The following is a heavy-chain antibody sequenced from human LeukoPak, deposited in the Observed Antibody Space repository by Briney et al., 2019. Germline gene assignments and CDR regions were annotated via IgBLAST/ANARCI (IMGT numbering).Heavy chain of an antibody. CDR2: INPNSGGT. CDR3: ARSRIWAVAGTGSY. CDR1: GYTFTGYY. J-gene: IGHJ4*02. V-gene: IGHV1-2*02. D-gene: IGHD6-19*01. Sequence: VASVKVSCKASGYTFTGYYMHWVRQAPGQGLEWMGWINPNSGGTNYAQKFQGRVTMTRDTSISTAYMELSRLRSDDTAVYYCARSRIWAVAGTGSYWGQGTLVTVSS.